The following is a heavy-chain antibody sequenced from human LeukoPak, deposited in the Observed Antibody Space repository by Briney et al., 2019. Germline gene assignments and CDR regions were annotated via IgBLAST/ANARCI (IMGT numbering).Heavy chain of an antibody. Sequence: PSETLSLTCTVSGGSISSYYWSWIRQPAGKGLEWIGRIYTSGSTNYNPSLKSRVTISVDTSKNQFSLKLSSVTAADTAVYYCAREGRYCSGGSCYSHWFDPWGQGTLVTVSS. CDR3: AREGRYCSGGSCYSHWFDP. D-gene: IGHD2-15*01. V-gene: IGHV4-4*07. J-gene: IGHJ5*02. CDR2: IYTSGST. CDR1: GGSISSYY.